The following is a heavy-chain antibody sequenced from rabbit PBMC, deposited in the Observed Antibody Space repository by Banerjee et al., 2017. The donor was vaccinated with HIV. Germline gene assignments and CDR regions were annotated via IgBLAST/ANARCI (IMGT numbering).Heavy chain of an antibody. V-gene: IGHV1S45*01. J-gene: IGHJ4*01. CDR1: GLDFSSSYW. D-gene: IGHD7-1*01. CDR2: IYTGSSGST. Sequence: QEQLVESGGDLVQPEGSLTLTCKASGLDFSSSYWICWVRQALGKRLEWIGCIYTGSSGSTYYTSWAKGRFTISKTSSTTVTLQMTSLTAADTATYFCARKYGGYSGSLSLWGQGTLVTDS. CDR3: ARKYGGYSGSLSL.